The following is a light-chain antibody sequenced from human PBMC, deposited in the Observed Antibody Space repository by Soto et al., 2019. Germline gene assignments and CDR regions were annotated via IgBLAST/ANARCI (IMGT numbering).Light chain of an antibody. CDR3: GTWDTSLSAVV. J-gene: IGLJ2*01. CDR2: DNN. CDR1: SSNIGSNY. Sequence: QSVLTQPPSVSAAPGQKVTISCSGSSSNIGSNYVSWYQHLPGTAPKVVIYDNNERPSGIPDRFSGSKSGTSATLGITGLQTGDDADYYCGTWDTSLSAVVFGGGTKLTVL. V-gene: IGLV1-51*01.